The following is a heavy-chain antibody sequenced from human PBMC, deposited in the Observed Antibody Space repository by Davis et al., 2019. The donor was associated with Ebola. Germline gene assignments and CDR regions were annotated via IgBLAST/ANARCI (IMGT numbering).Heavy chain of an antibody. CDR2: INPNSGGT. CDR3: ARDLERRDGDSWSYYYYYMDV. V-gene: IGHV1-2*02. Sequence: ASVKVSCKASGYTFTDYYIHWVRQAPGQGLEWMGWINPNSGGTNYAQKFQGRVTMTRDTSISTAYMELSRLRSDDTAVYYCARDLERRDGDSWSYYYYYMDVWGKGTTVTVSS. D-gene: IGHD5-24*01. CDR1: GYTFTDYY. J-gene: IGHJ6*03.